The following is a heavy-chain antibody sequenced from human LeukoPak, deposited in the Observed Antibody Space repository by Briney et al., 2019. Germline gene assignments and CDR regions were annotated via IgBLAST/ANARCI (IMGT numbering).Heavy chain of an antibody. V-gene: IGHV3-48*04. CDR2: ISSSGGTI. CDR1: GFTFSSYS. Sequence: GGSLRFSCAASGFTFSSYSMNWVRQAPGKGLEWVSYISSSGGTIFYSDSVKGRFTISRDNAKNSLHLQMNSLRAEDTAVYYCARGGGRGDYNERYYFDYWGQGTLVTVSS. CDR3: ARGGGRGDYNERYYFDY. D-gene: IGHD3-22*01. J-gene: IGHJ4*02.